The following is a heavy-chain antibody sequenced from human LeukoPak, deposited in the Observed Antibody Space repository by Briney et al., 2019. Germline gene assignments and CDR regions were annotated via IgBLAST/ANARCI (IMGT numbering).Heavy chain of an antibody. CDR3: ARDPRRKVGAQPSGP. D-gene: IGHD1-26*01. V-gene: IGHV1-69*04. J-gene: IGHJ5*02. CDR1: GGTFSSYA. Sequence: ASVKVSCKASGGTFSSYAISWVRQAPGQGLEWMGRIIPILGIANYAQKFQGRVTITADKSTSTAYMELSSLRSEDTAVYYCARDPRRKVGAQPSGPWGQGTLVTVSS. CDR2: IIPILGIA.